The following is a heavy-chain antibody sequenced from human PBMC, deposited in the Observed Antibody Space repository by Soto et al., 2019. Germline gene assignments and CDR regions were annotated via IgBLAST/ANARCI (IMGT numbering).Heavy chain of an antibody. CDR3: ATQVLPNYYYYGMDV. CDR2: IIPIFGTA. Sequence: SVKVSCKASGGTFSSYAISWVRQAPGQGLEWMGGIIPIFGTANYAQKFQGRVTITADESTSTAYMELSSLRSEDTAVYYCATQVLPNYYYYGMDVWGQGTTVTVSS. CDR1: GGTFSSYA. J-gene: IGHJ6*02. D-gene: IGHD2-2*01. V-gene: IGHV1-69*13.